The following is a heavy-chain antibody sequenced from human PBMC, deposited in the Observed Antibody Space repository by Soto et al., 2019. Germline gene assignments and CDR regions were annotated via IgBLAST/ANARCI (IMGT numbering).Heavy chain of an antibody. Sequence: ASVKVSCKTSGYTFVSYGISWVRQAPGQGLDWMGWISAYNGNTNYAQKLQDRVTMTTDTSTSTAYMELRSLRSDDTAVYYCARSSNSLHDAFDIWGQGTMVTVSS. CDR3: ARSSNSLHDAFDI. CDR1: GYTFVSYG. D-gene: IGHD6-13*01. J-gene: IGHJ3*02. CDR2: ISAYNGNT. V-gene: IGHV1-18*01.